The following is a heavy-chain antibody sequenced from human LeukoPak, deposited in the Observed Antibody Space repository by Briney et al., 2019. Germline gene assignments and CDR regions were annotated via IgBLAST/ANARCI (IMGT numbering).Heavy chain of an antibody. J-gene: IGHJ4*02. Sequence: GGSLRLSCAASGFTFSSYNMNWVRQAPGKGLEWVSSISSSSSYIYYADSVRGRFTISRDNAKNSLFLQMNSLRSDDTAVYYCARGSAMTIGNWGQGTLVTVSS. V-gene: IGHV3-21*01. CDR2: ISSSSSYI. CDR1: GFTFSSYN. D-gene: IGHD4/OR15-4a*01. CDR3: ARGSAMTIGN.